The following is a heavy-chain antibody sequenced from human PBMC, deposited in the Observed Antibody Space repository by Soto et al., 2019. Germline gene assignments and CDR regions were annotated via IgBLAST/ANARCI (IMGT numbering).Heavy chain of an antibody. CDR3: VRNRGWYNLDH. V-gene: IGHV3-21*04. CDR1: GFTSSSYS. CDR2: ISSSSSYI. Sequence: GGSLRLSCAASGFTSSSYSMDWVRQAPGKGLEWVSSISSSSSYIYYADSVKGRFTISRDNAKNSLDLKMNSLRAYDTAVYFCVRNRGWYNLDHWGQGTQVTVSS. J-gene: IGHJ4*02. D-gene: IGHD6-19*01.